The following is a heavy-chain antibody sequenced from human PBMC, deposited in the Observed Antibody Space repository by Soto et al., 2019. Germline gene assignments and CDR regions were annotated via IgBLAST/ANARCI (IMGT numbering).Heavy chain of an antibody. CDR1: GFTFRRSA. D-gene: IGHD4-17*01. J-gene: IGHJ3*02. CDR2: IVVGSGNT. V-gene: IGHV1-58*01. CDR3: AAFATTGDAFDI. Sequence: QMQLVQSGPEVKKPGTSVKVSCKASGFTFRRSAVQWVRQARGQRLEWIGWIVVGSGNTSYAQKFQERVTITRDMSTTTAYMELSSLRSEDTAVYYCAAFATTGDAFDIWGQGAMVTVSS.